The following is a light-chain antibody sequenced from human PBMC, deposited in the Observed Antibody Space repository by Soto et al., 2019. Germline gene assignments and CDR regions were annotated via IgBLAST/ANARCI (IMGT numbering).Light chain of an antibody. J-gene: IGKJ1*01. CDR2: GAS. Sequence: SVLTQYQRTLALSTGERAIFSCWASQSVSKNYLAWYQQKPGHAPSVLIYGASNRATGIPDRVSGSGSGTDFTLTISRPEPEEFALYYCQHYGSSGTFGQGTKVDIK. CDR1: QSVSKNY. CDR3: QHYGSSGT. V-gene: IGKV3-20*01.